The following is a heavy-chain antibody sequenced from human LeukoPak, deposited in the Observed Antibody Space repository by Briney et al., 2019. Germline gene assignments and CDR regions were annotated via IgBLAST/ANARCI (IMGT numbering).Heavy chain of an antibody. J-gene: IGHJ6*03. Sequence: PGGSLRLSCAASGFTFDDYGMSWVRQAPGKGLDWVSGINWNGGSTGYADSVKGRFTISRDNAKNSLYLQMNSLRAEDTAVYYCARDVSGYDYVLFYYYYYMDVWGKGTTVTVSS. CDR3: ARDVSGYDYVLFYYYYYMDV. CDR1: GFTFDDYG. D-gene: IGHD5-12*01. CDR2: INWNGGST. V-gene: IGHV3-20*04.